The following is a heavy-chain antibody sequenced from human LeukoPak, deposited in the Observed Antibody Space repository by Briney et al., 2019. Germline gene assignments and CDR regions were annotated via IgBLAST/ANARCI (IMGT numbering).Heavy chain of an antibody. CDR2: ISSSGSTI. D-gene: IGHD3-22*01. V-gene: IGHV3-11*04. CDR1: GFTLSDYY. J-gene: IGHJ3*02. CDR3: ARDWRDSSGKFPNDAFDI. Sequence: GGSLRLSCAASGFTLSDYYMSWIRQAPGKGLEWVSYISSSGSTIYYADSVKGRFTISRDNAKNSLYLQMNSLRAEDTAVYYCARDWRDSSGKFPNDAFDIWGQGTMVTVSS.